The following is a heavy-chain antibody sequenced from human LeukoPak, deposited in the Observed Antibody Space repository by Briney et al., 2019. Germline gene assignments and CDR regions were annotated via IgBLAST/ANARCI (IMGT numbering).Heavy chain of an antibody. CDR3: ARASYYYDSSGFPEWHFDY. D-gene: IGHD3-22*01. CDR2: IIPILGIA. Sequence: GASVKVSCKASGGTFSSYAISWVRQAPGQGLEWMGRIIPILGIANYAQKFQGRVTITADKSTSTAYMELSSLRSEDTAVYYCARASYYYDSSGFPEWHFDYWGQGTLVTVSS. V-gene: IGHV1-69*04. CDR1: GGTFSSYA. J-gene: IGHJ4*02.